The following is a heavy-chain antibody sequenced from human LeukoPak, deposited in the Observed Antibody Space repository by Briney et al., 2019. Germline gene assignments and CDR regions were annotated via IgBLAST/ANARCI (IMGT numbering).Heavy chain of an antibody. CDR3: ARDLVTVTKGFDI. CDR1: DDSFSSHY. D-gene: IGHD4-17*01. CDR2: ISHIGST. Sequence: SETLSLTCEVSDDSFSSHYWTWIRQPPGKGLEWIGYISHIGSTNYNPSLKSRVTISIDTSKNQFSPKLSSVTAADTAVYYCARDLVTVTKGFDIWGQGTMVTVSS. J-gene: IGHJ3*02. V-gene: IGHV4-59*11.